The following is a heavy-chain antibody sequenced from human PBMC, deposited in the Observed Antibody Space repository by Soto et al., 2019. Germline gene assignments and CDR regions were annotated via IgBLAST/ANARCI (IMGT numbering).Heavy chain of an antibody. J-gene: IGHJ4*02. CDR2: ISATGGST. CDR1: GVTFINYA. Sequence: GGSLKLSCAASGVTFINYAMNWVRQAPGKGLEWVATISATGGSTYYADSVKGRFTISRDNSKNTPYLQMNGLRVEDTAVYYCAKDRLAGNFDYWGQGTQVTVSS. CDR3: AKDRLAGNFDY. V-gene: IGHV3-23*01.